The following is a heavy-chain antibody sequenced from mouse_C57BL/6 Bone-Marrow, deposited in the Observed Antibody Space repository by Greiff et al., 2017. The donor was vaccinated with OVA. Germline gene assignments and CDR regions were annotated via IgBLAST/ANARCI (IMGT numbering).Heavy chain of an antibody. D-gene: IGHD1-1*02. CDR2: IRSKSSNYAT. Sequence: EVKLMESGGGLVQPKGSLKLSCAASGFTFNTYAMHWVRQAPGKGLEWVARIRSKSSNYATYYADSVKDRFTISRDASKSMLYQQMNNLTAEDTAKYCCVRDLYGVQFAYWGQGTLVTVSA. CDR1: GFTFNTYA. CDR3: VRDLYGVQFAY. V-gene: IGHV10-3*01. J-gene: IGHJ3*01.